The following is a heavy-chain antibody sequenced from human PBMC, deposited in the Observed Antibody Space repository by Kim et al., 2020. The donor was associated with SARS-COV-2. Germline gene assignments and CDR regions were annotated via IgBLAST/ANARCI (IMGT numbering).Heavy chain of an antibody. J-gene: IGHJ4*02. CDR2: ISGDGVNI. D-gene: IGHD5-12*01. CDR1: GFIFSTYS. V-gene: IGHV3-23*01. CDR3: ANRVGWQRPLDY. Sequence: GGSLRLSCAASGFIFSTYSMNWVRQAPGKGLEWVSIISGDGVNIYYADPVKGRFTISRDNSKNTLYLQMNNLRAEDTAVYYCANRVGWQRPLDYWGQGTRVTVSS.